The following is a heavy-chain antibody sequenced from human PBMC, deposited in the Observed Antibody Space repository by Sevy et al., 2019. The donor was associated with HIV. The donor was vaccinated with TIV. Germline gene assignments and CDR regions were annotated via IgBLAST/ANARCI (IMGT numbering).Heavy chain of an antibody. CDR3: AGENAWGRGYS. CDR1: GGSITSLY. CDR2: IYYNGHI. V-gene: IGHV4-59*08. J-gene: IGHJ4*02. D-gene: IGHD1-26*01. Sequence: GSLRLSCTVSGGSITSLYWNWIRQPPGKGLEWIANIYYNGHINYNPSLKSRVTFSLDTSKNQFYLRLSSVAAADTAMYYCAGENAWGRGYSWGQGTLVTVSS.